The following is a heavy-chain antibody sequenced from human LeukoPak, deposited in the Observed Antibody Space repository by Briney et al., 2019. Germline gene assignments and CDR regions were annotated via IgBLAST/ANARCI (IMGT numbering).Heavy chain of an antibody. D-gene: IGHD2-2*01. CDR2: ISSSRSYI. CDR1: GFTFSSYS. V-gene: IGHV3-21*01. CDR3: ARDDIVVVPAAASAEYFQH. J-gene: IGHJ1*01. Sequence: GGSLRLSCAASGFTFSSYSMNWVRQAPGKGLEWVSSISSSRSYIYYADSVKGRFTISRDNAKNSLYLQMNSLRAEDTAVYYCARDDIVVVPAAASAEYFQHWGQGTLVTVSS.